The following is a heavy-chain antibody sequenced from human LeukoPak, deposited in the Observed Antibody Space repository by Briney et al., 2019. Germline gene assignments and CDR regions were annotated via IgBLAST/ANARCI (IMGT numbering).Heavy chain of an antibody. Sequence: GRSLRLSCAASGFTFSSYEMNWVRQAPGKGLEWVSYISSSGSTIYYADSVKGRFTISRDNAKNSLYLQMNSLRAEDTAVYYCASVPMVRGVYWGQGTLVTVSS. D-gene: IGHD3-10*01. J-gene: IGHJ4*02. V-gene: IGHV3-48*03. CDR2: ISSSGSTI. CDR3: ASVPMVRGVY. CDR1: GFTFSSYE.